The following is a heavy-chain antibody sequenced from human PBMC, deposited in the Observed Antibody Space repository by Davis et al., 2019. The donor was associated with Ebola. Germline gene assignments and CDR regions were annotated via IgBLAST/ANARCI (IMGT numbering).Heavy chain of an antibody. J-gene: IGHJ6*03. CDR3: ARVLSGTSYNFMDV. D-gene: IGHD2-2*01. V-gene: IGHV3-7*03. CDR1: GFTFSTYW. CDR2: INQDDSDK. Sequence: PGGSLRLSCAASGFTFSTYWMHWVRQLPGKGLEWVANINQDDSDKYYVDSVKGRFTISRDNAKNSLCLQMNSLRAEDTAVYYCARVLSGTSYNFMDVWGKGTTVTVSS.